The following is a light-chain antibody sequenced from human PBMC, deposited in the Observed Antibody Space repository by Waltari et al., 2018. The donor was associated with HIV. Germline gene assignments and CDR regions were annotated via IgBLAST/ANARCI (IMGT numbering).Light chain of an antibody. CDR3: SSYTTSSTWV. V-gene: IGLV2-18*02. J-gene: IGLJ3*02. CDR2: EVT. CDR1: SSDLGAYNP. Sequence: QSALTQPPSVSGSLGPSVTISCTGTSSDLGAYNPVSWSQQSPGTAPKLRIYEVTHRPSGVPVRFSGSKSGNTASLTISGLQADDEADYYCSSYTTSSTWVFGGGTKLTVL.